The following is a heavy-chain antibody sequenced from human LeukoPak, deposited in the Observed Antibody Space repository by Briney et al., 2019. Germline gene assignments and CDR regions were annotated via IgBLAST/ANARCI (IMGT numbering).Heavy chain of an antibody. J-gene: IGHJ6*02. CDR1: GYTFTSHD. CDR3: ARELNLWFGDYYGMDV. D-gene: IGHD3-10*01. Sequence: ASVKVSCKASGYTFTSHDYNWVRQVTGQRLEWMGWINAGNGNTKYSQKFQGRVTITRDTSASTAYMELSSLRSEDTAVYYCARELNLWFGDYYGMDVWGQGTTVTVSS. CDR2: INAGNGNT. V-gene: IGHV1-3*01.